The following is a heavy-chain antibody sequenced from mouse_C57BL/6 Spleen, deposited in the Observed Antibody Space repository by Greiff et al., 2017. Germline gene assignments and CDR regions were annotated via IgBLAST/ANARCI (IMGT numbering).Heavy chain of an antibody. V-gene: IGHV1-9*01. Sequence: QVQLQQSGAELMKPGASVKLSCTATGYTFTGYWLEWVKQRPGHGLEWIGEIFTGSGSTTYNEKFKGEATFTADTSSNPAYMQRSSLTTEDSAIYYCARDQATGFAYWGQGTLVTVSA. CDR3: ARDQATGFAY. D-gene: IGHD3-2*02. CDR2: IFTGSGST. CDR1: GYTFTGYW. J-gene: IGHJ3*01.